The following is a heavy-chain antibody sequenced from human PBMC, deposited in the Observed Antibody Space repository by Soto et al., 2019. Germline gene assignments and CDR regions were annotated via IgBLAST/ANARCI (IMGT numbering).Heavy chain of an antibody. CDR1: GFTFSTYS. J-gene: IGHJ6*02. CDR3: ARDPSDCSSTSCWGYYALDV. Sequence: GGSLRLSCAASGFTFSTYSMNWVRQAPGKGLEWVSSISSSGTYIHYADSLKGRFTISRDNAKNSLYLQTISLRAEDTAVYYCARDPSDCSSTSCWGYYALDVWGQGTTVTVSS. D-gene: IGHD2-2*01. V-gene: IGHV3-21*01. CDR2: ISSSGTYI.